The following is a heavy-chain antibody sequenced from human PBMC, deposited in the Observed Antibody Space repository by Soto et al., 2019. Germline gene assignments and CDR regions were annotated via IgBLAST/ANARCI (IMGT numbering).Heavy chain of an antibody. CDR1: GYSFTTYA. CDR3: ARCRPSCYNGFEY. D-gene: IGHD3-10*01. CDR2: IDTSTGYT. J-gene: IGHJ4*02. Sequence: ASVKVSCKASGYSFTTYAISWVRQAPGQGLEWMGWIDTSTGYTNYAQKLQGRVTMTTDTSTSTVFMELRSLRSDDTALYYCARCRPSCYNGFEYCGQGTLVTVSS. V-gene: IGHV1-18*01.